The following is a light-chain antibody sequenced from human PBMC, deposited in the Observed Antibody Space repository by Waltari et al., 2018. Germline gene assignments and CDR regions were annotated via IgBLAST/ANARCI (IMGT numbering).Light chain of an antibody. CDR1: SSDVGFYNL. CDR2: EVI. V-gene: IGLV2-23*02. CDR3: CSYAGRNIWV. J-gene: IGLJ3*02. Sequence: QSALTQPASVSGSPGQSITISCTGTSSDVGFYNLVSWYQQHPDKAPKLMVYEVIARPSGVSNRFSGSKSGNTASLTISGLQAEDEADYYCCSYAGRNIWVFGGGTKLTVL.